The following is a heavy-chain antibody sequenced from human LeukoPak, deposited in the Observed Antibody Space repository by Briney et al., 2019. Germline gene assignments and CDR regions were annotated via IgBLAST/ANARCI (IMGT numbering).Heavy chain of an antibody. D-gene: IGHD3-22*01. CDR2: ISSSGSTI. V-gene: IGHV3-11*01. CDR1: GFTFSDYY. Sequence: GGSLRLSCAASGFTFSDYYMSWIRQAPGKGLEWVSYISSSGSTIYYADSVKGRFTISRDNAKNSLYLQMNSLRAEDTAAYYCAKDSRYDSGGYYPNWGQGTLVTVSS. J-gene: IGHJ4*02. CDR3: AKDSRYDSGGYYPN.